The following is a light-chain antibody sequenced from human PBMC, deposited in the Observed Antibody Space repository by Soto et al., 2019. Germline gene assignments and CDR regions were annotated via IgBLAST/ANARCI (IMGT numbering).Light chain of an antibody. J-gene: IGKJ2*01. CDR1: QDISTF. CDR2: DAS. CDR3: QPYEDVPT. V-gene: IGKV1-33*01. Sequence: DIQMTQSPSSLSASVGDRVTLTCQASQDISTFLNWYHQEPGKAPKLLISDASALETGVPSRFLGSGAGTDFTFTISSLQPRDVGTYYCQPYEDVPTFGQGTKVGIK.